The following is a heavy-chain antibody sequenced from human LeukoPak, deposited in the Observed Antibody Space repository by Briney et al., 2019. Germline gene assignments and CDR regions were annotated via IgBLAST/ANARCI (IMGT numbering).Heavy chain of an antibody. CDR3: ARRVTSNCFDP. Sequence: PSETLSLTCTVSGGSISSGDYYWSWIRQPPEKGLEWIGYIYYSGSTYYHPSLKSRVTISVDTSKNQFSLKLSSVTAADAAVYYCARRVTSNCFDPWGQGTLVTVTS. CDR2: IYYSGST. CDR1: GGSISSGDYY. V-gene: IGHV4-30-4*01. D-gene: IGHD2-21*02. J-gene: IGHJ5*02.